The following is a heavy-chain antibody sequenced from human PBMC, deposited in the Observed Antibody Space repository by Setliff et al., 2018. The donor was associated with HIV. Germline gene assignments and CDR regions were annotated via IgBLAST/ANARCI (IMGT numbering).Heavy chain of an antibody. CDR3: AKHECSGGCYYYMDV. D-gene: IGHD2-15*01. Sequence: GASVKVSCKASGYTFTNYYIHWVRQAPGQGLEWMGIINPTGGGITYAQKLQGRVTMTRDTSTRTVYMELSSLRSEDTAVYYCAKHECSGGCYYYMDVWGKGIMVTVSS. CDR1: GYTFTNYY. J-gene: IGHJ6*03. V-gene: IGHV1-46*04. CDR2: INPTGGGI.